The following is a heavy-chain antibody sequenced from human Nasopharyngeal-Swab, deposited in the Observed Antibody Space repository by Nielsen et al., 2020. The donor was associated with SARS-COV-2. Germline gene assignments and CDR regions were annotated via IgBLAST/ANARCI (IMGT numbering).Heavy chain of an antibody. J-gene: IGHJ6*02. CDR1: GFTFSSYD. D-gene: IGHD5-18*01. Sequence: GESLKISCAASGFTFSSYDMHWVRQATGKGLEWVSAIGTAGDTYYPGSVKGRFTISRENAKNSLYLQMNSLRAGDTAVYYCAREGNTGYYYGMDVWGQGTTVTVSS. CDR2: IGTAGDT. CDR3: AREGNTGYYYGMDV. V-gene: IGHV3-13*04.